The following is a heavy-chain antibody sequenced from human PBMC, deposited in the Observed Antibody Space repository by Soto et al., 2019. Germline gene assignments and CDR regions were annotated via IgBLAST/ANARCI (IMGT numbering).Heavy chain of an antibody. D-gene: IGHD3-10*01. CDR1: GFTFSSYA. V-gene: IGHV3-23*01. CDR3: ARLWFGEETPY. Sequence: GPLRLSCAASGFTFSSYAMSWVRQAPGKGLEWVSTISGSGDRTYYADSVKGRFTISRDNSKNTLYLQMTSLRVEDTAVYYCARLWFGEETPYWGQGTLVTVSS. CDR2: ISGSGDRT. J-gene: IGHJ4*02.